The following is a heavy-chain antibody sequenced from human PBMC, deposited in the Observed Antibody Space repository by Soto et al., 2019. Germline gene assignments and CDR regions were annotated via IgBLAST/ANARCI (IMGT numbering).Heavy chain of an antibody. CDR3: ARTYGSGDYFLPFEY. CDR2: ISVYNGNI. Sequence: QVQLLQSGAEVKKPGASVKVSCKASGYMFNTYGITWVRQAPRQGLEWMGRISVYNGNIDYAQKFEGRVTMTTDTSTSTAYMELKSLTSDDTAVYYCARTYGSGDYFLPFEYWGQGTPVSVSS. D-gene: IGHD3-10*01. J-gene: IGHJ4*02. V-gene: IGHV1-18*01. CDR1: GYMFNTYG.